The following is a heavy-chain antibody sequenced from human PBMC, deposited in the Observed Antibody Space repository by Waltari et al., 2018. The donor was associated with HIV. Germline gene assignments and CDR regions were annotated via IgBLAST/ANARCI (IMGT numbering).Heavy chain of an antibody. J-gene: IGHJ6*02. V-gene: IGHV3-7*01. CDR1: GFTFTNYW. D-gene: IGHD1-26*01. Sequence: EVQLMESGGGLVQSGGSLRLSCAASGFTFTNYWMSWVRQTPGKGLEGVAYIKEDGREKYYMGPVKGRFTISRDNAKNSMFLQMNSLRAEDTAVYYCARIGTFPHNYAIDFWGQGTTVTVSS. CDR2: IKEDGREK. CDR3: ARIGTFPHNYAIDF.